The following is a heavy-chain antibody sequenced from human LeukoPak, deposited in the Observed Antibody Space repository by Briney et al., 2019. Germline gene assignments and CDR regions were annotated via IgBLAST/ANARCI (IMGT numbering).Heavy chain of an antibody. J-gene: IGHJ5*02. Sequence: SETLSLTCTVSGGSISSYYWSWIRQPPGQGLEWIGYIYYSGSTNYNPSLKSRVTISVDTSKNQFSLKLSSVTAADTAVYYCARERSYCSGGSRYSNWFDPWGQGTLVTVSS. CDR3: ARERSYCSGGSRYSNWFDP. CDR1: GGSISSYY. V-gene: IGHV4-59*01. CDR2: IYYSGST. D-gene: IGHD2-15*01.